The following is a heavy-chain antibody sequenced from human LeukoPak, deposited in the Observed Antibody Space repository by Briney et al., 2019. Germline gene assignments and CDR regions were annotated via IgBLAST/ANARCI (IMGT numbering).Heavy chain of an antibody. CDR2: IYYSGST. D-gene: IGHD5-18*01. CDR3: ARDPARGYSYRLDY. Sequence: PSQTLSLTCTVSGGSISSGDYDWSWIRQPPGKGLEWIGYIYYSGSTYYNPSLKSRVTISVDTSKNQFSLKLSSVTAADTAVYYCARDPARGYSYRLDYWGQGTLVTVSS. CDR1: GGSISSGDYD. V-gene: IGHV4-30-4*01. J-gene: IGHJ4*02.